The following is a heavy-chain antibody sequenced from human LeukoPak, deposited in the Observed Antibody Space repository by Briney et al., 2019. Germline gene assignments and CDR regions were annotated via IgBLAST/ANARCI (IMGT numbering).Heavy chain of an antibody. J-gene: IGHJ3*02. CDR2: IYYSGNT. CDR3: ASLTTADAFDI. CDR1: GGSIISSSYY. D-gene: IGHD3-22*01. V-gene: IGHV4-39*07. Sequence: PSETLPLTCTVSGGSIISSSYYWGWIRQPPGKGLEWIGSIYYSGNTDYNPSLKSRVTISVDTSKNQFSLKLSSVTAADTAVFYCASLTTADAFDIWGQGTMVTVSS.